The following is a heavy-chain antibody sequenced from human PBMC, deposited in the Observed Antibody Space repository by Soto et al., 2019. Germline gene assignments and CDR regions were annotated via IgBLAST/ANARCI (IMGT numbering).Heavy chain of an antibody. V-gene: IGHV4-31*03. J-gene: IGHJ4*02. CDR1: GESISSGGYY. Sequence: QVQLQESGPGLVKASQTLSLICSVSGESISSGGYYWSWIRHHPGKGLEWIGYIYDSESAYYNPSLKRRVTISMDTSKNHFAMRLSSVTAADTAVYYCAIASSSSSAADYWGQGTLITVSS. CDR3: AIASSSSSAADY. CDR2: IYDSESA. D-gene: IGHD6-6*01.